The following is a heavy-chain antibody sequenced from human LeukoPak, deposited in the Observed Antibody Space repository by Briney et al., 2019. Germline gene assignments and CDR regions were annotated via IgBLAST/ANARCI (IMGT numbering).Heavy chain of an antibody. V-gene: IGHV4-4*07. CDR3: ARLYGSGSNHYYYYMDV. CDR2: IYTSGST. D-gene: IGHD3-10*01. CDR1: GGSISSYY. J-gene: IGHJ6*03. Sequence: SETLSLTCTVSGGSISSYYWSWIRQPAGMGLEWIGRIYTSGSTNYNPSLKSRVTMSVDTSKNQFSLKLSSVTAADTAVYYCARLYGSGSNHYYYYMDVWGKGTTVTVSS.